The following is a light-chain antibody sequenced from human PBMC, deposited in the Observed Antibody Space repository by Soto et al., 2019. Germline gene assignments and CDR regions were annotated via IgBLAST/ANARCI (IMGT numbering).Light chain of an antibody. CDR2: KAS. V-gene: IGKV1-5*03. CDR1: QTISSW. Sequence: DIQMTQSPSTLSGSVGDRVTITCRASQTISSWLAWYQQKPGKAPKLLIYKASTLEAGVPSRFSGSASGTEFTLTISSLQPDDFATYYCQQHADYPTTFGGGTRLEIK. J-gene: IGKJ5*01. CDR3: QQHADYPTT.